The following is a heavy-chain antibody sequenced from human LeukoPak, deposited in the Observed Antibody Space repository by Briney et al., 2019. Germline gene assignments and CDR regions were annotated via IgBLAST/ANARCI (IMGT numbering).Heavy chain of an antibody. V-gene: IGHV3-30-3*01. CDR2: ISYDGSNK. D-gene: IGHD3-16*01. Sequence: PGRSLRLSCAASGFTFSSYAMHWVRQAPGKGLEWVAVISYDGSNKYYADSVKGRFTISRDDSKNTLYLQMNSLRAEDTAVYYCARDSDDYVWGSPFDYWGQGTLVTVSS. CDR1: GFTFSSYA. CDR3: ARDSDDYVWGSPFDY. J-gene: IGHJ4*02.